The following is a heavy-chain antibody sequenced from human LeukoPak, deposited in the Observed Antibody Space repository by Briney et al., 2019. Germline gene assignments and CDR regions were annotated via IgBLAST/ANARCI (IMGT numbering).Heavy chain of an antibody. J-gene: IGHJ5*01. CDR2: IYPTDIT. CDR3: ARGPGQLTSECFDS. Sequence: TSETLSLTCTVSGGSISNSYWSWIRQPAGKGLEWIGRIYPTDITTYNPSLKSRVTLSVDTSKNQFSLKVNSVTAADAAVYYCARGPGQLTSECFDSWGQGILVTVSS. D-gene: IGHD6-13*01. V-gene: IGHV4-4*07. CDR1: GGSISNSY.